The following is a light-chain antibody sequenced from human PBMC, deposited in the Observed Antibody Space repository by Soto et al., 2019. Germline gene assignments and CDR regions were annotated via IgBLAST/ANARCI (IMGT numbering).Light chain of an antibody. V-gene: IGLV2-14*03. Sequence: QSALTQPASVSGSPGQSITISCTGTSNDVGGYEYVSWYQQYPGKAPKLLIFDVSNRPSGVSDRFSGSKSGNTASLTISGLQVEDEAEYHCSSYTSSSIYVIGSGTKLTVL. CDR2: DVS. CDR1: SNDVGGYEY. J-gene: IGLJ1*01. CDR3: SSYTSSSIYV.